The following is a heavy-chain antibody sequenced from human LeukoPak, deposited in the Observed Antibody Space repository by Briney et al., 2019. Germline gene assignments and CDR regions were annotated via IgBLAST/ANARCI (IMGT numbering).Heavy chain of an antibody. D-gene: IGHD3-3*01. CDR3: ARGLYDFWSGPPPYYYHMDV. CDR1: GGSISSYY. J-gene: IGHJ6*03. Sequence: PSETLSLTCTVSGGSISSYYWSWIRQPPGKGLEWIGYIYYSGSTNYNPSLKSRVTISVDTSKNQFSLKLSSVTAADTAVYYCARGLYDFWSGPPPYYYHMDVWGKGTTVTVSS. V-gene: IGHV4-59*01. CDR2: IYYSGST.